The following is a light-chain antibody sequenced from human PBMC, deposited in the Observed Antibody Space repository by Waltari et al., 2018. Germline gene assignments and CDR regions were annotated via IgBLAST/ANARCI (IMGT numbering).Light chain of an antibody. CDR1: QSVSRT. CDR2: GAS. V-gene: IGKV3-20*01. Sequence: EIVLTQSPGTLSLSPGDSATLSCRASQSVSRTLAWYQQKPGQAPRLIIYGASTRATGIPERFSGGGSGTDFSLTISRLEAEDFAVYYCQHYVRLPVTFGQGTKVEIK. CDR3: QHYVRLPVT. J-gene: IGKJ1*01.